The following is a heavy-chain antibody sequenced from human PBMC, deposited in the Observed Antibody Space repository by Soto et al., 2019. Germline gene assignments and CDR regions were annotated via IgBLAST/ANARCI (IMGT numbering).Heavy chain of an antibody. CDR1: GFTFSSDG. J-gene: IGHJ4*02. V-gene: IGHV3-30*18. CDR3: SKGLSDIKYYYHSSAYPPPGY. CDR2: ISYDGSNK. Sequence: PGGSLRLSCAAYGFTFSSDGMHWVRQAPGKGLEWVAVISYDGSNKYYADSVKGRFTISRDNSKNTLYLQMNSLRAEDTAVYYWSKGLSDIKYYYHSSAYPPPGYWGQGTLVTVSS. D-gene: IGHD3-22*01.